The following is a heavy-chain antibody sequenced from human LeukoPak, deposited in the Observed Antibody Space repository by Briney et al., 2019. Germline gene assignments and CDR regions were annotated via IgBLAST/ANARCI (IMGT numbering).Heavy chain of an antibody. V-gene: IGHV1-69*05. Sequence: GASVKVSFKASGGTFISYAISWVRQAPGQGLEWMGRIIPIFGTANYAQKFQGRVTITTDESTSTAYMELSSLRSEDTAVYYCARPELSDAFDIWGQGTMVTVSS. D-gene: IGHD1-14*01. CDR3: ARPELSDAFDI. CDR2: IIPIFGTA. CDR1: GGTFISYA. J-gene: IGHJ3*02.